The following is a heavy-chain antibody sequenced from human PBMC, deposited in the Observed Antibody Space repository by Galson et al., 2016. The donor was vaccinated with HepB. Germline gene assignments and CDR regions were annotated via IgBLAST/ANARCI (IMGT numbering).Heavy chain of an antibody. V-gene: IGHV5-51*01. D-gene: IGHD6-19*01. CDR2: IYPGDSDT. J-gene: IGHJ4*02. CDR3: ALTTSHTDSGWFAFFDY. CDR1: GYIFTSYW. Sequence: QSGAEVKKPGESLKISCKGSGYIFTSYWIGWVRQMPGKGLEWMGIIYPGDSDTRYSPSFQGQVTISADKSISTAYLQWSSLKASDTAMYYCALTTSHTDSGWFAFFDYWGQGTLVTVSS.